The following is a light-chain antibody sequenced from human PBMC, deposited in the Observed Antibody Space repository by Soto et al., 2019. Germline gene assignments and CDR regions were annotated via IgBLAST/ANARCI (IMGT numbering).Light chain of an antibody. CDR3: QQYSSGLT. CDR1: QSVSSK. CDR2: SAS. J-gene: IGKJ4*01. V-gene: IGKV3-15*01. Sequence: EIVLTQSPGTLSLCPGERATLCCRASQSVSSKLAWYQQKPGQAPRLLFSSASTRATGVPARFSGSGSGTEFTHTISSLQSEDFAVYYCQQYSSGLTFGGGTKVDIK.